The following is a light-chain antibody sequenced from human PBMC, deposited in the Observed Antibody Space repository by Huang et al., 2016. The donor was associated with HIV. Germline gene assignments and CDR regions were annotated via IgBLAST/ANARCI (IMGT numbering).Light chain of an antibody. CDR3: QQYYTTPRT. J-gene: IGKJ3*01. CDR1: QSLLSTSNDKNY. V-gene: IGKV4-1*01. Sequence: DVVMTQSPDSLAVSLGETATIHCRSSQSLLSTSNDKNYLAWYQKKPGQAPNLLLYWASARESGVPDRFSGSGSGPDFSLTISDLQAEDAAVYFCQQYYTTPRTFGPGTKVEI. CDR2: WAS.